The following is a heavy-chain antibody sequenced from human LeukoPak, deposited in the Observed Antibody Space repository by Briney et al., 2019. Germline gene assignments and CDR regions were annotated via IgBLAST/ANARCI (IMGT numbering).Heavy chain of an antibody. CDR3: TRHPAEGDY. Sequence: PGRSLRLSCAASGFTFSDFYMSWIRQAPGKGLESVSYISGSSSNTNYADSVKGRFTISRDNAKKTLYLQMNSLRPEDTAVYYCTRHPAEGDYWGQGTLVTVSS. D-gene: IGHD2-15*01. CDR1: GFTFSDFY. CDR2: ISGSSSNT. V-gene: IGHV3-11*03. J-gene: IGHJ4*02.